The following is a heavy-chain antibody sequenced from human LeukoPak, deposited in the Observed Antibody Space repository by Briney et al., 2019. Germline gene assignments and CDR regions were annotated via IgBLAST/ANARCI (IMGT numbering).Heavy chain of an antibody. D-gene: IGHD6-13*01. CDR2: IYYSGST. J-gene: IGHJ4*02. CDR3: ARHTDIAPLSSVQN. CDR1: GGSISRYY. V-gene: IGHV4-59*08. Sequence: SETLSLTCTVSGGSISRYYWSWIRQTPGKGLEWIGDIYYSGSTNYNPSLKSRVTISIDTSKNQFSLKLSSVTAADTGVYYCARHTDIAPLSSVQNWGQRALVTVSS.